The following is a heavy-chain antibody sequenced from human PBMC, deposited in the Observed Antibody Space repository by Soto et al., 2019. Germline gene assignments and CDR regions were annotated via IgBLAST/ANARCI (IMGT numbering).Heavy chain of an antibody. CDR1: GFTLSSYA. Sequence: EVQLLESGGGLVQPGGSLRLSCAASGFTLSSYAMSWVRQAPGKGLEWVSAISGSGDTTYYADSVKGRFTISRDTSKNTLYLQMNSLRAEDTAVYYCAKVERYYYDSSGYYSSPLFWGQGTLVTVSS. J-gene: IGHJ4*02. CDR3: AKVERYYYDSSGYYSSPLF. CDR2: ISGSGDTT. V-gene: IGHV3-23*01. D-gene: IGHD3-22*01.